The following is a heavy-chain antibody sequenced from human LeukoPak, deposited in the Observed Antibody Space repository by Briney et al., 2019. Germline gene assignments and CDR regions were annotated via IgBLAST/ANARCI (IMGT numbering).Heavy chain of an antibody. Sequence: GASVKVSCKASGYTFTGYYMHWVRQAPGQGLEWMGRIIPILGIANYAQKFQGRVTITADKSTSTAYMELSSLRSEDTAVYYCATYSSSWSPFDPWGQGTLVTVSS. J-gene: IGHJ5*02. D-gene: IGHD6-13*01. CDR1: GYTFTGYY. CDR3: ATYSSSWSPFDP. CDR2: IIPILGIA. V-gene: IGHV1-69*02.